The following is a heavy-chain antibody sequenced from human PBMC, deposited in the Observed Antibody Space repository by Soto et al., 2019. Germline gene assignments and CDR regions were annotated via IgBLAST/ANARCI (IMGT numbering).Heavy chain of an antibody. D-gene: IGHD3-22*01. Sequence: ASVKVSCKASGYTFTSYYMHWVRQAPGQGLEWMGIINPSGGSTSYAQKFQGRVTMTRDTSTSTVYMELSSLRSEVTAVYYCARDLSPDPYDTGAFDIWGQGTMVTVSS. V-gene: IGHV1-46*01. CDR3: ARDLSPDPYDTGAFDI. J-gene: IGHJ3*02. CDR1: GYTFTSYY. CDR2: INPSGGST.